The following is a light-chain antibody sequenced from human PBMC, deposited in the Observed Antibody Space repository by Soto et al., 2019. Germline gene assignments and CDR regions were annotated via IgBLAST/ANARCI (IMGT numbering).Light chain of an antibody. CDR1: SSDVGNYNL. CDR3: CSHAGSSTPYV. J-gene: IGLJ1*01. Sequence: QSALTQRASGSGSTGHSITLSSTGHSSDVGNYNLVSWYQQHPGKAPKLLIYEASKRPSGISNRFSGSKSGNTASLTISGLQADDAADYYCCSHAGSSTPYVFGTGTKVTVL. V-gene: IGLV2-23*01. CDR2: EAS.